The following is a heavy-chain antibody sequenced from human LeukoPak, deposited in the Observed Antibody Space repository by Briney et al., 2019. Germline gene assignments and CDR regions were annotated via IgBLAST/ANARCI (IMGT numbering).Heavy chain of an antibody. CDR2: ICGSGGST. V-gene: IGHV3-23*01. CDR3: ARDTNRYYDSSGYSAFDI. CDR1: GFSFSSYD. J-gene: IGHJ3*02. Sequence: GGSLRLSCAASGFSFSSYDMSWVRQAPGKGLEWVSRICGSGGSTYYADSVRGRFTISRDTSKNTLYLQMNSLRAEDTAVYYCARDTNRYYDSSGYSAFDIWGQGTMVTVSS. D-gene: IGHD3-22*01.